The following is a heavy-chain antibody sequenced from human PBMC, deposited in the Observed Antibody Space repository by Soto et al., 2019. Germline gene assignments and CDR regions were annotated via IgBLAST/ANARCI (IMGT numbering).Heavy chain of an antibody. CDR1: GFTFSSYW. Sequence: GGSLKLSCAASGFTFSSYWMSWVRQAPGKGLEWVANIKQDGSEKYYVDSAKGRFTISRDNAKNSLYPQMNSLRAEDTAVYYCARETDDYYYYYYGMDVWGQGTTVTVSS. V-gene: IGHV3-7*01. J-gene: IGHJ6*02. CDR2: IKQDGSEK. CDR3: ARETDDYYYYYYGMDV. D-gene: IGHD1-1*01.